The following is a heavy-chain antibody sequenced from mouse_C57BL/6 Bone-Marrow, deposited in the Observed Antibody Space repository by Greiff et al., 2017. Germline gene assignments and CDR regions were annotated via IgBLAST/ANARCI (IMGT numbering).Heavy chain of an antibody. CDR3: ASRDYGNY. CDR2: ISGGGGNT. Sequence: EVNVVESGGGLVKPGGSLKLSCAASGFTFSSYTMSWVRQTPEKRLEWVATISGGGGNTYYPDSVKGRFTISRDNAKNTLYLQMSSLRSEDTALXYCASRDYGNYWGQGTTLTVSS. D-gene: IGHD2-1*01. J-gene: IGHJ2*01. V-gene: IGHV5-9*01. CDR1: GFTFSSYT.